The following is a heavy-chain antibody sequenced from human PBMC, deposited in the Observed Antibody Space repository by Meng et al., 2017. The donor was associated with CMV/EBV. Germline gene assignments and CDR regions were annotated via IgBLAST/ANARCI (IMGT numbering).Heavy chain of an antibody. CDR1: GFTFSSYS. CDR3: ARDPREDTKTTATTKRAYYYGMDV. Sequence: GGPLRLSCAASGFTFSSYSMNWVRQAPGKGLEWVSYISSSSSTIYYAESVKGRFTISRDNANNSLYQQMNSLRAEDTAVYYCARDPREDTKTTATTKRAYYYGMDVWGQGTTVTVSS. J-gene: IGHJ6*02. CDR2: ISSSSSTI. D-gene: IGHD4-11*01. V-gene: IGHV3-48*04.